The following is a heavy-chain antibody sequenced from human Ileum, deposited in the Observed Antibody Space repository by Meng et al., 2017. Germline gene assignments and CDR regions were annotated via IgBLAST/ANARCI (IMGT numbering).Heavy chain of an antibody. V-gene: IGHV4-61*08. CDR2: AGT. J-gene: IGHJ4*02. CDR1: RGSVSTSDYQ. D-gene: IGHD7-27*01. Sequence: QGQAQGAGPGRVRPSETLPLICTVVRGSVSTSDYQWGLIRQPPGKGLEWIGYAGTNYNPSLKSRVTISVDTSKRQFSLKLTSVTAADTAVYYCARDHWGSLDYWGQGILVTVSS. CDR3: ARDHWGSLDY.